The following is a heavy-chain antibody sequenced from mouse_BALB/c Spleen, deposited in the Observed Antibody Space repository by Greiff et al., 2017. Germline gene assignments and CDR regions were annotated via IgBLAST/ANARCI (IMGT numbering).Heavy chain of an antibody. CDR2: ISTYYGDA. Sequence: QVQLKQSGAELVRPGVSVKISCKGSGYTFTDYAMHWVKQSHAKSLEWIGVISTYYGDASYNQKFKGKATMTVDKSSSTAYMELARLTSEDSAIYYCARYYDYDGYAMDYWGQGTSVTVSS. CDR1: GYTFTDYA. J-gene: IGHJ4*01. V-gene: IGHV1S137*01. CDR3: ARYYDYDGYAMDY. D-gene: IGHD2-4*01.